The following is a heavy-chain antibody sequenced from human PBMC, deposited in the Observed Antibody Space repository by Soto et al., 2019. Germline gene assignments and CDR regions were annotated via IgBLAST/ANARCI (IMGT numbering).Heavy chain of an antibody. CDR1: GGSFSGYY. CDR3: ARGGRVEAFDI. J-gene: IGHJ3*02. Sequence: QVQLQQWGAGLLKPSETLSLTCAVYGGSFSGYYWSWIRQPPGKGLEWIGEINHSGSTNYNPSLKSRVTISVDTSKNQFSRKLSSVTAADTAVYYCARGGRVEAFDIWGQGTMVTVSS. CDR2: INHSGST. V-gene: IGHV4-34*01.